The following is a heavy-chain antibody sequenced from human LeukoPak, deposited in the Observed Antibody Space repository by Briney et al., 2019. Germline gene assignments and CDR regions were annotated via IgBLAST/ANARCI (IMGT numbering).Heavy chain of an antibody. CDR2: ISGSGGST. D-gene: IGHD3-9*01. J-gene: IGHJ4*02. CDR1: GFTFSSYA. CDR3: ARGLQKEGLRYFDWLFQGVYYFDY. Sequence: GGSLRLSCAASGFTFSSYAMSWVRQAPGKGLEWVSAISGSGGSTYYADSVKGRFTISRDNSKNTLYLQMNSLRAEDTAVYYCARGLQKEGLRYFDWLFQGVYYFDYWGQGTLVTVSS. V-gene: IGHV3-23*01.